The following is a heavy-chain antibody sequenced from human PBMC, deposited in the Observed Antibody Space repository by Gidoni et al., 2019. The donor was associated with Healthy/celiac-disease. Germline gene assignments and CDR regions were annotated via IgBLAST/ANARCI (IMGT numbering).Heavy chain of an antibody. J-gene: IGHJ4*02. CDR3: ARHAQWTSDRGPFDY. D-gene: IGHD6-19*01. Sequence: DGLEWIGSIYYDGSTYYSPSLTSRVTMSVDTSKYQFSLRLSSVTAADTAVYYCARHAQWTSDRGPFDYWGQGILVTVSS. V-gene: IGHV4-39*01. CDR2: IYYDGST.